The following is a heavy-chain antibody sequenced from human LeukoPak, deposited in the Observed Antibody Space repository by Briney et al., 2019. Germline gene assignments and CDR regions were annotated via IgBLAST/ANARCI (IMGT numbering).Heavy chain of an antibody. J-gene: IGHJ4*02. Sequence: SETLSLTCAVYGGSFSGYYWSWIRQPPGKGLEWIGEINHGGSTNYNPSLKSRVTISVDTSKNQFSLKLSSVTAADTAVYYCARTDLAVSFYYWGQGTLVTVSS. D-gene: IGHD2-8*01. CDR3: ARTDLAVSFYY. CDR1: GGSFSGYY. V-gene: IGHV4-34*01. CDR2: INHGGST.